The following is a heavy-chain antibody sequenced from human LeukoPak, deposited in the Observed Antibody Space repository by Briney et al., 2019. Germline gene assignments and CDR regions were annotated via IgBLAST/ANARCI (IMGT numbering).Heavy chain of an antibody. CDR2: IKEDGSER. J-gene: IGHJ4*02. CDR1: AFIFSGHW. D-gene: IGHD1-26*01. CDR3: ARVGALGSLGY. Sequence: GGSLRLSCEGSAFIFSGHWMNWVRQTPGKGLEWVASIKEDGSERQYVDSVKGRFTISRDNANNLLYLQMSGLRAEDTAVYYCARVGALGSLGYWGQGILVAVSS. V-gene: IGHV3-7*01.